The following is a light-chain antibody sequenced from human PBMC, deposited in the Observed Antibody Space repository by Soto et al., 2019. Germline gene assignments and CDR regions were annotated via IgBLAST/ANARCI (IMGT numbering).Light chain of an antibody. J-gene: IGKJ1*01. CDR2: KAS. CDR1: HSISTW. CDR3: QHYNSYSEA. Sequence: DIQMTQSPSTLSASVGDRVTITCRASHSISTWLAWYQQEPGKAPKLLIHKASSLQSGVPSRFSGSGSGTEFTLTISSLQPDDFATYYCQHYNSYSEAFGQGTKVDIK. V-gene: IGKV1-5*03.